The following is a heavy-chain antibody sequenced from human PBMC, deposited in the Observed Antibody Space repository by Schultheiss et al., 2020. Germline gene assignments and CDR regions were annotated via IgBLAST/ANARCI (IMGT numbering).Heavy chain of an antibody. CDR2: ISSNGGST. CDR1: GFTFSSYA. D-gene: IGHD1-26*01. J-gene: IGHJ4*02. Sequence: GGSLRLSCAASGFTFSSYAMHWVRQAPGKGLEYVSAISSNGGSTYYANSVKGRFTISRENSKNTLYLQMGSLRAEDMAVYYCARVGSGSYLFDYWGQGTLVTVSS. V-gene: IGHV3-64*01. CDR3: ARVGSGSYLFDY.